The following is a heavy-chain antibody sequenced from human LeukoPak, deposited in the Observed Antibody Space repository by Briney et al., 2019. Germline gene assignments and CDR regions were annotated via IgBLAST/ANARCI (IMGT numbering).Heavy chain of an antibody. Sequence: PGGSLRLSCAASGFTFSSYSMNWVRQAPGKGLEWVSSISSSSSYIYYADSVKGRFTISRDNAKNSLYLQMNSLRAEDTAVYYCARSSIVVVTATYPGDYWGQGTLVTVSS. V-gene: IGHV3-21*01. D-gene: IGHD2-21*02. CDR2: ISSSSSYI. CDR3: ARSSIVVVTATYPGDY. CDR1: GFTFSSYS. J-gene: IGHJ4*02.